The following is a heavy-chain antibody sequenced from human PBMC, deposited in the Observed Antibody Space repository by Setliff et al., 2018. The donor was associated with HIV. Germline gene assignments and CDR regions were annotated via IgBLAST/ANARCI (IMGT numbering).Heavy chain of an antibody. Sequence: AASVKVSCKASGGTFRSYAISWVRQAPGQGLEWMGGIITILGIANYAQKFQGRVTITADKSTSTAYMELSSLRSEDTAVYYCARAPGDYEVWFDPWGQGTLVTVSS. D-gene: IGHD4-17*01. J-gene: IGHJ5*02. CDR3: ARAPGDYEVWFDP. CDR1: GGTFRSYA. V-gene: IGHV1-69*10. CDR2: IITILGIA.